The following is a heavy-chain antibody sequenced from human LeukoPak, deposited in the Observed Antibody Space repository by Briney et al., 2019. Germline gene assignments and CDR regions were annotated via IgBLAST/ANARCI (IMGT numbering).Heavy chain of an antibody. J-gene: IGHJ4*02. Sequence: PSETLSLTCAVYGGSFSGYYWSWIRQPPGKGLEWIGEINHSGSTNYNPSLKSRVTISVDTSKNQFSLKLSSVTAADTAVYYCASGRVRVSGPVTWGQGTLVTVSS. D-gene: IGHD5-12*01. CDR3: ASGRVRVSGPVT. CDR1: GGSFSGYY. CDR2: INHSGST. V-gene: IGHV4-34*01.